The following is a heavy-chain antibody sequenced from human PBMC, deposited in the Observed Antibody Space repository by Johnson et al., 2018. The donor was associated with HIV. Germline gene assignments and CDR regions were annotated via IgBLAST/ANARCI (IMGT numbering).Heavy chain of an antibody. CDR2: ISSNGGST. V-gene: IGHV3-64*01. CDR3: ARAQEGINYYDSSGYRMFCAFDI. J-gene: IGHJ3*02. Sequence: PGKGLEYVSAISSNGGSTYYANSVKGRFTISRDNSKNTLYLQMGSLRAEDSAVYYCARAQEGINYYDSSGYRMFCAFDIWGQGTMVTVSS. D-gene: IGHD3-22*01.